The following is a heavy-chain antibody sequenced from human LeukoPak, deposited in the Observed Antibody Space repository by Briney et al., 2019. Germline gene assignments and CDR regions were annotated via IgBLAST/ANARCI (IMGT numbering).Heavy chain of an antibody. CDR1: GFTFSSYV. Sequence: GGSLRLSCAASGFTFSSYVMHWVRQAPGKGLEWVALVSHDGSTKNYPDSVKGRFTISRDDSKNTLYLQMNSLRTEDTAVYYCAREGYSSGRAAAFDYWGHGTLVTVSS. CDR2: VSHDGSTK. V-gene: IGHV3-30*03. J-gene: IGHJ4*01. CDR3: AREGYSSGRAAAFDY. D-gene: IGHD6-19*01.